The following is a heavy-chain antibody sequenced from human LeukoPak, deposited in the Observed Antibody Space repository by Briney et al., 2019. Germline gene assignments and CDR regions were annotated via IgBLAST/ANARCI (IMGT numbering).Heavy chain of an antibody. CDR3: AREQPRPRRTVTLYYFDY. CDR2: IYTSGST. CDR1: GGSISSYY. V-gene: IGHV4-4*07. D-gene: IGHD4-17*01. Sequence: ASETLSLTCTVSGGSISSYYWSWIRQPAGKGLEWIGRIYTSGSTNYNPSLKSRATMSVDTSKNQFSLRLSSVTAADTAVYYCAREQPRPRRTVTLYYFDYWGQGTLDTVSS. J-gene: IGHJ4*02.